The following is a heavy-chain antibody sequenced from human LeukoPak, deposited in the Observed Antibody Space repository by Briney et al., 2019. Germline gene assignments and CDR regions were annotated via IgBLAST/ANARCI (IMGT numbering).Heavy chain of an antibody. J-gene: IGHJ5*02. V-gene: IGHV4-59*08. CDR3: ARQWRGSSWYGDWFDP. CDR1: GGSISSYY. D-gene: IGHD6-13*01. Sequence: SETLSLTCTVSGGSISSYYWSWIRQPPGKGLEWIGYIYYSGSTNYNPSLKSRVTISVDTSKNQFSLKLSSVIAADTAVYYCARQWRGSSWYGDWFDPWGQGTLVTVSS. CDR2: IYYSGST.